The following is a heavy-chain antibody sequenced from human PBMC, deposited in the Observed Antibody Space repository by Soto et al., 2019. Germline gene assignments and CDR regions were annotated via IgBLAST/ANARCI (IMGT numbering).Heavy chain of an antibody. CDR2: IYYSGST. Sequence: PSETLSLTCTVSGGSISSGGYYWSWIRQHPGKGLEWIGYIYYSGSTYYNPSLKSRVTISVDTSKNQFSLKLSSVTAADTAVYYCARANVYCSGGSCYSGWFDPWGQGTLVTVSS. CDR1: GGSISSGGYY. CDR3: ARANVYCSGGSCYSGWFDP. V-gene: IGHV4-31*03. D-gene: IGHD2-15*01. J-gene: IGHJ5*02.